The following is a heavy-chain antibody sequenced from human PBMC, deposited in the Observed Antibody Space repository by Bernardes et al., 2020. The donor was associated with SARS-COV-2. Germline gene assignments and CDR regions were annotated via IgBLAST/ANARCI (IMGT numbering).Heavy chain of an antibody. CDR2: IYTSGST. CDR1: GGSINSYY. V-gene: IGHV4-4*07. J-gene: IGHJ4*02. CDR3: ARVVPYTTSSYYFDY. D-gene: IGHD6-6*01. Sequence: SETLSLTCTVSGGSINSYYWSWIRQPAGKGLEWIWRIYTSGSTNYNPSLKSRVTMSVDMSKNQFSLRLSSVTAADTAVYYCARVVPYTTSSYYFDYWGQGTLVTVSS.